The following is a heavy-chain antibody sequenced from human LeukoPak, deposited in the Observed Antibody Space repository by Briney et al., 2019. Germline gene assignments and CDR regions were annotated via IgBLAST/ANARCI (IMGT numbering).Heavy chain of an antibody. D-gene: IGHD2-15*01. J-gene: IGHJ6*03. CDR2: ISSSGSTK. CDR3: ARDGNCSGGSCYSGYYYYSMDV. V-gene: IGHV3-11*04. CDR1: GFTFSDYY. Sequence: GGSLRLSCAASGFTFSDYYMSWIRQAPGKGLEWVSHISSSGSTKYYADSVKGRFTISRDNAKNSLYLQMNSLRAEDTAVYYCARDGNCSGGSCYSGYYYYSMDVWGKGTTVSVSS.